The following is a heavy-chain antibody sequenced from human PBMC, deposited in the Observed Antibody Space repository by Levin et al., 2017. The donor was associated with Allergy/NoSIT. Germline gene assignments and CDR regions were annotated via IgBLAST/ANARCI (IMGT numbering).Heavy chain of an antibody. D-gene: IGHD3-10*01. V-gene: IGHV3-20*04. CDR1: GFTFDDHG. J-gene: IGHJ4*02. CDR2: INWNGGST. CDR3: VRVGYGSGSYYFGY. Sequence: GESLKISCAASGFTFDDHGMSWVRQAPGKGLEWVSGINWNGGSTGYADPVKGRFTISRDNAKNCLYLQMNSLRAEDTALYYCVRVGYGSGSYYFGYWGQGTLVTVSS.